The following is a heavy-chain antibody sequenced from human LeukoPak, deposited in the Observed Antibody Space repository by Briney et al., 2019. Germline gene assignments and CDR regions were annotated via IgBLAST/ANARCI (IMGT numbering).Heavy chain of an antibody. CDR3: ANLYSSSYFDY. J-gene: IGHJ4*02. CDR1: GFTFSDYY. Sequence: GGSLRLSCAASGFTFSDYYMSWIRQAPGKGLEWVSYISSSGSTIYYADSVKGRFTISRDNAKNSLYLQMNSLRAEDTAVYYCANLYSSSYFDYWGQGTLVTVSS. CDR2: ISSSGSTI. D-gene: IGHD6-13*01. V-gene: IGHV3-11*01.